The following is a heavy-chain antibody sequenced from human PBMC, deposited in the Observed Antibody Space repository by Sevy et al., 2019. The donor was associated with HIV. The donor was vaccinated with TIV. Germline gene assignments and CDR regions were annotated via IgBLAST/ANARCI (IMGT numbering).Heavy chain of an antibody. CDR3: ARDQGYYDFWSGYYDYYYYGMDV. Sequence: GGSLRLSCAASGFTFSSYGMHWVRQAPGKGLEWVAVIWYDGSNKYYADSVKGRFTISRDNSKNTLYLQMNSLRAEDTAGYYCARDQGYYDFWSGYYDYYYYGMDVWGQGTTVTVSS. V-gene: IGHV3-33*01. J-gene: IGHJ6*02. CDR1: GFTFSSYG. D-gene: IGHD3-3*01. CDR2: IWYDGSNK.